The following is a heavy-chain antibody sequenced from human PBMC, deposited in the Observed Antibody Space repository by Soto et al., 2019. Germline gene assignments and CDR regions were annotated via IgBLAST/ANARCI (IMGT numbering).Heavy chain of an antibody. CDR3: ARIDYYDSSGYLGYFDY. Sequence: SVKVSCKASGGTFSSYAISWVRQAPGQGLEWMGGIIPIFGTANYAQKFQGRVTITADESTSTAYIELSSLRSEDTAVYYCARIDYYDSSGYLGYFDYWGQGTLVTVSS. V-gene: IGHV1-69*13. CDR2: IIPIFGTA. J-gene: IGHJ4*02. D-gene: IGHD3-22*01. CDR1: GGTFSSYA.